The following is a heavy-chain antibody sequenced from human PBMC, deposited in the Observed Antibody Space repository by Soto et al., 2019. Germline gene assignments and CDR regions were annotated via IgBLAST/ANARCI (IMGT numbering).Heavy chain of an antibody. CDR3: ARGLDGGFDY. V-gene: IGHV3-72*01. D-gene: IGHD3-10*01. Sequence: EVQLVESGGGLVQPGGSLRLSCAASGFTFSDHYMDWVRQAPGKGLEWVGRTRNKANSYTTEYAASVKGRFTISRDDSKNSLYLQMNSLKTEDTALYYCARGLDGGFDYCGQGTLVTVSS. CDR2: TRNKANSYTT. CDR1: GFTFSDHY. J-gene: IGHJ4*02.